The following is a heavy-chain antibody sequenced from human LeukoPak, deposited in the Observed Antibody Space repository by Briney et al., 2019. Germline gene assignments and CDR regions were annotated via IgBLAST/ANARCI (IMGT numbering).Heavy chain of an antibody. Sequence: SVKVSCKASGGTFSSYAISWVRQAPGQGLEWMGGIIPIFGTANYAQKFQGRVTMTTDTSTSTAYMELRSLRSDDTAVYYCARDADTAMADYFDYWGQGTLVTVSS. D-gene: IGHD5-18*01. CDR2: IIPIFGTA. J-gene: IGHJ4*02. CDR1: GGTFSSYA. V-gene: IGHV1-69*05. CDR3: ARDADTAMADYFDY.